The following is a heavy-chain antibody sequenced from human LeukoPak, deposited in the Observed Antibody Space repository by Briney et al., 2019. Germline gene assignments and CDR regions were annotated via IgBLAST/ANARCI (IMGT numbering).Heavy chain of an antibody. CDR1: GFTFSSYS. Sequence: GGSLRLSCAASGFTFSSYSMNWVRQAPGKGLEWVSSISSRSSYIYYADSVKGRFTISRDNAKNSLYLQMNSLRAEDTAVYYCARDRLYYYDSSGYLGTFDYWGQGTLVTVSS. V-gene: IGHV3-21*01. D-gene: IGHD3-22*01. CDR2: ISSRSSYI. CDR3: ARDRLYYYDSSGYLGTFDY. J-gene: IGHJ4*02.